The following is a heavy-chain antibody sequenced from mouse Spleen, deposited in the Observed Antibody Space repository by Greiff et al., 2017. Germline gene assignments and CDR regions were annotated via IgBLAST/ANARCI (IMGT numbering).Heavy chain of an antibody. Sequence: EVMLVESGGGLVKPGGSLKLSCAASGFTFSSYTMSWVRQTPEKRLEWVATISSGGSYTYYPDSVKGRFTISRDNAKNTLYLQMSSLKSEDTAMYYCTRDPNYYGSSYGFAYWGQGTLVTVSA. CDR1: GFTFSSYT. D-gene: IGHD1-1*01. CDR3: TRDPNYYGSSYGFAY. CDR2: ISSGGSYT. J-gene: IGHJ3*01. V-gene: IGHV5-6-4*01.